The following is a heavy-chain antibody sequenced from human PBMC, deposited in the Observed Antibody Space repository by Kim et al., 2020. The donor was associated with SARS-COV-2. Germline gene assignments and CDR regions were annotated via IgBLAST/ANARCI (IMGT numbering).Heavy chain of an antibody. J-gene: IGHJ6*02. Sequence: SETLSLTCAVYGGSFSGYYWSWIRQPPGKGLEWIGEINHSGSTNYNPSLKSRVTISVDTSKNQFSLKLSSVTAADTAVYYCARGGKYSSSSRWRYYYYGMDVWGQETTVTVSS. CDR2: INHSGST. CDR1: GGSFSGYY. D-gene: IGHD6-6*01. CDR3: ARGGKYSSSSRWRYYYYGMDV. V-gene: IGHV4-34*01.